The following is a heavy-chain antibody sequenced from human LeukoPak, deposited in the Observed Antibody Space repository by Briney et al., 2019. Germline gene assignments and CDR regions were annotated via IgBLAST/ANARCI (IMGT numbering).Heavy chain of an antibody. D-gene: IGHD6-6*01. V-gene: IGHV3-30*04. CDR2: ISYDGTKK. Sequence: PGGSLRLSCAASGFSFSSYAMHWVRQAPGKGLEWVTIISYDGTKKYHADSVKGRFTISRDNSKNTLYLQMNSLRAEDTAVYYCARGSVKYSANIRWFDPWGQGTLVTVSS. CDR3: ARGSVKYSANIRWFDP. J-gene: IGHJ5*02. CDR1: GFSFSSYA.